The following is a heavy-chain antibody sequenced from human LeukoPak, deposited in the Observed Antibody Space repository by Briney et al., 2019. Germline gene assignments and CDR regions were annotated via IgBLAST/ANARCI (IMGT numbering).Heavy chain of an antibody. V-gene: IGHV3-23*01. CDR3: AKQRGYDSSGYYYVQ. CDR1: GFTISSYA. Sequence: PGGSLRLSCAASGFTISSYAMSWVRQAPGKGLEWVSAISGSGGSTYYADSVKGRFTISRDNSKNTLYLQMNSLRAEDTAVYYCAKQRGYDSSGYYYVQWGQGTLVTVSS. CDR2: ISGSGGST. J-gene: IGHJ4*02. D-gene: IGHD3-22*01.